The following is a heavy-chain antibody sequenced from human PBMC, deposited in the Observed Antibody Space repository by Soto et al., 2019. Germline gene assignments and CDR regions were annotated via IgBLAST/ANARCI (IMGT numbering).Heavy chain of an antibody. CDR3: ARRAASSNYYYYMDV. D-gene: IGHD6-25*01. Sequence: SETLSLTCTVSGGSTSDYYWSWIRQPPGKGLEWIGYIYYSGSTNYNPSLKSRVTISVDTSKNQFSLKLSSVTAADTAVYYCARRAASSNYYYYMDVWGKGTTVTVSS. J-gene: IGHJ6*03. CDR2: IYYSGST. V-gene: IGHV4-59*08. CDR1: GGSTSDYY.